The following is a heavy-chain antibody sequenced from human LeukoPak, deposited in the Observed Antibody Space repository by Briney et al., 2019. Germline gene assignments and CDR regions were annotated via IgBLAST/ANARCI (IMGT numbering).Heavy chain of an antibody. Sequence: VAVISLDGNNEYYADSVKGRFSLSRDNSMNTLYLQLNSLRTEDTAMYYCARDLSGHWTYDYWGQGTLVTVSS. J-gene: IGHJ4*01. V-gene: IGHV3-30-3*01. CDR2: ISLDGNNE. D-gene: IGHD1-1*01. CDR3: ARDLSGHWTYDY.